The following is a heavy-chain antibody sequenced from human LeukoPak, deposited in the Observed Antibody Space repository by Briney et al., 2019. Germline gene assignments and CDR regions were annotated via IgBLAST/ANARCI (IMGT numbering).Heavy chain of an antibody. J-gene: IGHJ4*02. CDR1: GFTFSSYS. Sequence: LTGGSLRLSCAASGFTFSSYSMNWVRQAPGKGLEWVSYISSSSSTIYYADSVKGRFTISRDNAKNSLYLQMNSLRAEDTAVYYCAREGYYDSQARYPVYCLDYWGQGTLVTVSS. D-gene: IGHD3-22*01. V-gene: IGHV3-48*04. CDR3: AREGYYDSQARYPVYCLDY. CDR2: ISSSSSTI.